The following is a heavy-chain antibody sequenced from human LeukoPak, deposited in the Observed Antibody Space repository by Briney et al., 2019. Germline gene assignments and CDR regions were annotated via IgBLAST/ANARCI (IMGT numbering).Heavy chain of an antibody. V-gene: IGHV4-31*03. CDR3: ASVVSMVGMDV. D-gene: IGHD2-21*01. CDR2: IYYSGST. Sequence: PSETLSLTCTVSGGSISSDGFYWTWIRQHPGKGLEWIGYIYYSGSTYYNPSLKSRLFISADTSENQFSLSLRSVTAADTAVYYCASVVSMVGMDVCGQGATVTVSS. CDR1: GGSISSDGFY. J-gene: IGHJ6*02.